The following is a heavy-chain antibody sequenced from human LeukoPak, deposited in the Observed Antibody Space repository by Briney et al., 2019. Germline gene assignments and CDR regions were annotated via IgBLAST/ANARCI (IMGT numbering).Heavy chain of an antibody. Sequence: GASVKVSCKASGGTFSSYAISWVRQAPGQGLEWMGGIIPIFGTANYAQKFQGRVTITTDESTSTAYMELSSLRSEDTAVYYCARDRSPNYYDSSGPNWFDPWGQGTLVTVSS. J-gene: IGHJ5*02. D-gene: IGHD3-22*01. CDR1: GGTFSSYA. CDR3: ARDRSPNYYDSSGPNWFDP. CDR2: IIPIFGTA. V-gene: IGHV1-69*05.